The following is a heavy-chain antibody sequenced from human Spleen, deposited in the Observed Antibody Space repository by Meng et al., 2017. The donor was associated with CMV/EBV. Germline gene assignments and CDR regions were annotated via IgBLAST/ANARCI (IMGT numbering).Heavy chain of an antibody. D-gene: IGHD2-2*01. CDR1: GFTFSSYS. CDR2: ISSSSSYI. Sequence: GGSLRLSCAASGFTFSSYSMNWVRQAPGKGLEWVSSISSSSSYIYYADSVKGRFTISRDNAKNSLYLQMNSLRAEDTAVYYCARDRIVVIPAAPHWFDPWGQGTLVTVSS. V-gene: IGHV3-21*01. CDR3: ARDRIVVIPAAPHWFDP. J-gene: IGHJ5*02.